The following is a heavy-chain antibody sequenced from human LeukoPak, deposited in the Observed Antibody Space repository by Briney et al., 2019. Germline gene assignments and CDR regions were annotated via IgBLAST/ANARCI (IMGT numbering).Heavy chain of an antibody. CDR2: ISGSGGST. J-gene: IGHJ4*02. V-gene: IGHV3-23*01. CDR1: GGSISNYY. Sequence: ETLSLTCSVSGGSISNYYWSWVRQAPGKGLEWVSAISGSGGSTYYADSVKGRFTISRDNSKNTLYLQMNSLRAEDTAVYYCAKTVLSRRWATTDYWGQGTLVTVSS. CDR3: AKTVLSRRWATTDY. D-gene: IGHD5-24*01.